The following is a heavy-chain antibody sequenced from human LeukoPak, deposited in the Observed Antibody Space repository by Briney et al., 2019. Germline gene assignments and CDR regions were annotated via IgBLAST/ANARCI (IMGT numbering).Heavy chain of an antibody. CDR2: IWYDGSKT. CDR1: GFTFSAYG. Sequence: GGSLRLSCAASGFTFSAYGMHWVRQAPGKGLEWVAVIWYDGSKTYYGDSVKGRFTISKDDSKNTLYLQMNGLRVDDTAIYHCLRDGGSGCDYWGQGTLVTVSS. J-gene: IGHJ4*02. CDR3: LRDGGSGCDY. D-gene: IGHD6-19*01. V-gene: IGHV3-33*01.